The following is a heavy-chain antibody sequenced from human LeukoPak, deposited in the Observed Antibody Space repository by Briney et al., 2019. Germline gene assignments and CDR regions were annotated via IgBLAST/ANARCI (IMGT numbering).Heavy chain of an antibody. V-gene: IGHV3-48*03. Sequence: GGSLRLSCAASGFTFSSYEMNWVRQAPGKGLEWVSYISSSGSTIYYADSVKGRFTISRDNSKNTLYLQMNSLRAEDTAVYYCAKLAAAGKGIDYWGQGTQVTVSS. CDR1: GFTFSSYE. CDR3: AKLAAAGKGIDY. D-gene: IGHD6-13*01. CDR2: ISSSGSTI. J-gene: IGHJ4*02.